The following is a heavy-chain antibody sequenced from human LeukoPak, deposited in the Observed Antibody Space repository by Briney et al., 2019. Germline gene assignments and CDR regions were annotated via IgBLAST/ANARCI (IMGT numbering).Heavy chain of an antibody. J-gene: IGHJ6*02. Sequence: AASVKVSCKASGYTFTSYDINWVRQATGQGLEWMGWISAYNGNTNYAQKLQGRVTMTTDTSTSTAYMELRSLRSDDTAVYYCARGPFPRPRISSSWNEGYYYYYYGMDVWGQGTTVTVSS. D-gene: IGHD6-13*01. CDR2: ISAYNGNT. CDR3: ARGPFPRPRISSSWNEGYYYYYYGMDV. CDR1: GYTFTSYD. V-gene: IGHV1-18*01.